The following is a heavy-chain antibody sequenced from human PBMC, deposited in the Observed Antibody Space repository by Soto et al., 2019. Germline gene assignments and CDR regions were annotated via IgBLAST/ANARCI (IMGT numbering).Heavy chain of an antibody. J-gene: IGHJ4*02. CDR1: GGTFSSYA. V-gene: IGHV1-69*12. CDR3: ASPAPYYDFWSGTQYYFDY. Sequence: QVQLVQSGAEVKKPGSSVKVSCKASGGTFSSYAISWVRQAPGQGLEWMGGIIPIFGTANYAQKFQGRVTITADESTSTADMELSSLRSEDTAVYYCASPAPYYDFWSGTQYYFDYWGQGTLVTVSS. CDR2: IIPIFGTA. D-gene: IGHD3-3*01.